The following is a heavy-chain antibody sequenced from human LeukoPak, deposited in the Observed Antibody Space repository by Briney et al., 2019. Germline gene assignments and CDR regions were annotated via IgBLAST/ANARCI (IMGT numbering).Heavy chain of an antibody. Sequence: PGESLKISCRGSGYIYTTYWTGWVRQMPGKGLEWMGIIYGADSSTRYGPSFQGQVTISVDKSTSTAYLQWSSLKASDTAMYYCASRLSYSSGWDTWGQGTLVTVSS. CDR3: ASRLSYSSGWDT. V-gene: IGHV5-51*01. D-gene: IGHD6-19*01. CDR1: GYIYTTYW. J-gene: IGHJ4*02. CDR2: IYGADSST.